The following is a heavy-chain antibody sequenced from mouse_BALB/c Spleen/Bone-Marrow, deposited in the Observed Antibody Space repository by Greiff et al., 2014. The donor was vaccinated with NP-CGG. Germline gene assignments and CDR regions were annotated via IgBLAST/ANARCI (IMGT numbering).Heavy chain of an antibody. CDR3: TSYGNYFDY. J-gene: IGHJ2*01. V-gene: IGHV1-69*02. Sequence: QVQLQQSGAELVRPGASVKLSCKASGYTFTNYWINWVKQRPGQGLEWIGNIYPSDSYTTYNQNFKDKATLTVDKSSSTAYMQLSSPTSEDSAVYYCTSYGNYFDYWGQGTTLTVSS. CDR1: GYTFTNYW. D-gene: IGHD2-1*01. CDR2: IYPSDSYT.